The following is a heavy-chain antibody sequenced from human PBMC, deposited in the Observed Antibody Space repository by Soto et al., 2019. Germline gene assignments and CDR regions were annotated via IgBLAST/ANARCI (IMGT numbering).Heavy chain of an antibody. Sequence: QLQLQESGPGLVKPSETLSLTCTVSGGSISSSSYYWGWIRQPPGKGLEWIGSIYYSGSTYYNPSLKSRVTISVDTSKNQFSLKLSSMTAADTAVYYCARPSRLVRGAFDPWGQGTLVTVSS. CDR3: ARPSRLVRGAFDP. CDR1: GGSISSSSYY. V-gene: IGHV4-39*01. CDR2: IYYSGST. J-gene: IGHJ5*02. D-gene: IGHD3-10*01.